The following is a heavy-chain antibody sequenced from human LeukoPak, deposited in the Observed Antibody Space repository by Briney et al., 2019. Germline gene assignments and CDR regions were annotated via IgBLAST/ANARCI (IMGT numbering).Heavy chain of an antibody. V-gene: IGHV3-23*01. CDR1: GFTFSSYA. CDR2: ISGSGDGT. D-gene: IGHD6-19*01. J-gene: IGHJ4*02. CDR3: AKAHSTGWYTPSDY. Sequence: GGSLRLSCAASGFTFSSYAMTWVRQAPGKGLEWVSAISGSGDGTYHADSVKGRFTISRDNSKNTVYLQMNSLRAEDTAAYYCAKAHSTGWYTPSDYWGQGTLVTVSS.